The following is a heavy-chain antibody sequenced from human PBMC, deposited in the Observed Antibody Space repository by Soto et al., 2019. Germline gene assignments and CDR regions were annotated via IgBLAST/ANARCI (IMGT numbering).Heavy chain of an antibody. D-gene: IGHD3-22*01. CDR3: AHVSMIVVGYYFDY. Sequence: QITLKESGPTLVKPTQTLTLTCTFSGFSLSISGVGVGWIRQPPGKALEWLALIYWDDDKRYSPSLKSRLTITKDTSKHQVVLTMTNMDPVDTATYDCAHVSMIVVGYYFDYWGQGTLVTVSS. V-gene: IGHV2-5*02. J-gene: IGHJ4*02. CDR2: IYWDDDK. CDR1: GFSLSISGVG.